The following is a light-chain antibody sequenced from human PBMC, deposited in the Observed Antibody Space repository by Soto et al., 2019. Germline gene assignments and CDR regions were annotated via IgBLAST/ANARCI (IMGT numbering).Light chain of an antibody. J-gene: IGKJ1*01. Sequence: IPVTQSPSTLSGHVGDRDTINCRASQTISSWLAWYRQIPGKAPKLLIYKASTLKSGVPSRFSGSGSGTEFTLTISSLQPDDFATYYCQHYNSYSEAFGQGTNVDI. CDR2: KAS. CDR3: QHYNSYSEA. CDR1: QTISSW. V-gene: IGKV1-5*03.